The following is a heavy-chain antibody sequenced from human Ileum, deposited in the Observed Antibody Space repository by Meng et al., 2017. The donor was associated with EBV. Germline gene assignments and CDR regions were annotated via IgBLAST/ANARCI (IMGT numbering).Heavy chain of an antibody. J-gene: IGHJ4*02. CDR3: AKEEMRVGATRAFDY. D-gene: IGHD1-26*01. CDR2: ISDNGVRT. Sequence: EVVVVEFGVGLDPTGGSRVLSCGALGLTFNSYGMAWVRQGPGKGLEWVSVISDNGVRTAYADSVKGRFTISRDNSKNTLYLQMNSLRAGDTAVYYCAKEEMRVGATRAFDYWGQGALVTVSS. V-gene: IGHV3-23*04. CDR1: GLTFNSYG.